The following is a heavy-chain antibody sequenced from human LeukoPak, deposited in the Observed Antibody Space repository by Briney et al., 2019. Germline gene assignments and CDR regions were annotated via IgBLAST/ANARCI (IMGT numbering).Heavy chain of an antibody. CDR1: GFAFSTYG. D-gene: IGHD6-13*01. V-gene: IGHV3-30*18. CDR2: ISYDGSNN. CDR3: AKGLIRATGTGAFDI. J-gene: IGHJ3*02. Sequence: PGGSLRLSCAASGFAFSTYGIHWVRQAPGKGLEWVAVISYDGSNNYFVDSVRGRFTISRDNSQNTLYLQMNSLRVEDTAVYYCAKGLIRATGTGAFDIWGQGTMVTVSS.